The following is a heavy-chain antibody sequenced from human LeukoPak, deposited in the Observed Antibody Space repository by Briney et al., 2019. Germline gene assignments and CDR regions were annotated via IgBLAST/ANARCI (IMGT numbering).Heavy chain of an antibody. CDR3: ARVRGSGYYSYFDY. CDR1: GGTFSSYA. D-gene: IGHD3-22*01. Sequence: GASVKVSCKASGGTFSSYAISWVRQAPGQGLEWMGGIIPIFGTANYAQKFQGRVTITTDESTSTAYMELSSPRSEDTAVYYCARVRGSGYYSYFDYWGQGTLVTVSS. V-gene: IGHV1-69*05. CDR2: IIPIFGTA. J-gene: IGHJ4*02.